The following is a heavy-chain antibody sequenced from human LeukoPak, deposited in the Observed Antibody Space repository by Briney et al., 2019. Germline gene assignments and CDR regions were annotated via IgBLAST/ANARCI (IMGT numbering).Heavy chain of an antibody. CDR2: INPNSGGT. CDR1: GYTFTGYY. J-gene: IGHJ4*02. D-gene: IGHD3-22*01. V-gene: IGHV1-2*02. CDR3: ASSKPGDSSGYLRSGFDY. Sequence: ASVKVSCKASGYTFTGYYIHWVRQAPGQGLEWMGWINPNSGGTNYAQKFQGRVTMTRDTSITTAYMELSRLSSDDTAVYYCASSKPGDSSGYLRSGFDYWGQGTLVTVSS.